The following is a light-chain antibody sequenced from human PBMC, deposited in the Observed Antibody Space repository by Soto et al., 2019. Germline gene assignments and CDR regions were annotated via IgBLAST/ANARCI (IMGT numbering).Light chain of an antibody. CDR2: AAS. CDR1: QGINNY. CDR3: QQVNSYPIT. V-gene: IGKV1-9*01. J-gene: IGKJ5*01. Sequence: DIQLTQSPSFLSASVGDRVTITCRASQGINNYLAWYRQKPGKAPKLLIYAASTLQSGVPSSFSGSGSGTEFTLTISSLQPEDFATYYGQQVNSYPITFGQGTRLQIK.